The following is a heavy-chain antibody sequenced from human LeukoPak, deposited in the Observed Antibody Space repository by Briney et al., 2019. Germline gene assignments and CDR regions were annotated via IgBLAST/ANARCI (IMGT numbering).Heavy chain of an antibody. Sequence: PSETLSLTCTVSGDSISSYYWSWVRQPPGKGLEWIGYIYYSGSTNYNPSLKSRVTISVDTSKDQFSLKLSSVTAADTAVYYCARAGWSHGWFDLWGQGTLVTVSS. V-gene: IGHV4-59*01. CDR1: GDSISSYY. CDR3: ARAGWSHGWFDL. J-gene: IGHJ5*02. D-gene: IGHD2-8*01. CDR2: IYYSGST.